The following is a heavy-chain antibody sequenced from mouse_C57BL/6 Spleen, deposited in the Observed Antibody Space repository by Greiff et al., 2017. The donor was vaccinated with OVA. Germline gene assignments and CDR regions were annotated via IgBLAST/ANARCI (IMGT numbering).Heavy chain of an antibody. CDR1: GFTFSSYA. Sequence: EVKVVESGEGLVKPGGSLKLSCAASGFTFSSYAMSWVRQTPEKRLEWVAYISSGGDYIYYADTVKGRFTISRDNARNTLYLQMSSLKSEDTAMYYCTRETVTLYYFDDWGQGTTLTVSS. J-gene: IGHJ2*01. CDR3: TRETVTLYYFDD. V-gene: IGHV5-9-1*02. CDR2: ISSGGDYI.